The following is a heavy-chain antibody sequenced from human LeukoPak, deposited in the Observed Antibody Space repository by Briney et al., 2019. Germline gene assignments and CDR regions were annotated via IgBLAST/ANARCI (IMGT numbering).Heavy chain of an antibody. Sequence: SETLSLTCTVSGASISSHSWNWIRQPPGKGLEWIGRIYYSGATNYNPSLKGRVTMSIATSKNHFSLKLSSVTAADTAVYYCARRPVEMAAIREDNWLDPWGQGTLVTVSS. J-gene: IGHJ5*02. CDR3: ARRPVEMAAIREDNWLDP. V-gene: IGHV4-59*08. CDR2: IYYSGAT. D-gene: IGHD5-24*01. CDR1: GASISSHS.